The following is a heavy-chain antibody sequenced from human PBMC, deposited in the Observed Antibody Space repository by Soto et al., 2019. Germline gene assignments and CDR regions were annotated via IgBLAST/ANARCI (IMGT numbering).Heavy chain of an antibody. J-gene: IGHJ3*02. Sequence: GGSLRLSCEGSGFIFSDAWINWVRQAPGKGLEWVGRMKSIAVGGTTEYAASVTGRFTVSRDDSKNTMYLQMNSLKIEDTAVYYCTTDTWFDSPYGFDIWGQGTLVTVSS. D-gene: IGHD3-9*01. CDR2: MKSIAVGGTT. CDR3: TTDTWFDSPYGFDI. CDR1: GFIFSDAW. V-gene: IGHV3-15*01.